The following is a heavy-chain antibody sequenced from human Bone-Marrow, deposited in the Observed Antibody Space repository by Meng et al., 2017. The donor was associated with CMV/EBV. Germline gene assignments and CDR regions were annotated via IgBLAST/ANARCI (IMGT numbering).Heavy chain of an antibody. J-gene: IGHJ6*01. D-gene: IGHD4-17*01. CDR1: GFTSSSYW. CDR2: IKQDGSEK. CDR3: ARDHSDYRDYIGYYGMDV. Sequence: GGSLRLSCAASGFTSSSYWMSWVRQATGKGLEWVANIKQDGSEKYYVDSVKGRFTISRDNAKNSLYLQMNSLRAEDTTVYYCARDHSDYRDYIGYYGMDVWGQGTTVTVSS. V-gene: IGHV3-7*01.